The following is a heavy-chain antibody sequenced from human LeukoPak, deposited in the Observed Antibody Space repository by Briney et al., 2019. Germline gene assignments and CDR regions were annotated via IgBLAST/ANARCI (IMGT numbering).Heavy chain of an antibody. CDR2: ISGNNGNT. D-gene: IGHD3-22*01. Sequence: ASVKVSCKASGYTFSTYGISWVRQAPGQGPEWIGWISGNNGNTNYAEKLQGRVTMTTDTSTSTTYMELRSLRANDTALYYCARAGGYYDNGGYYRHWGQGTLVTVSS. CDR1: GYTFSTYG. CDR3: ARAGGYYDNGGYYRH. V-gene: IGHV1-18*01. J-gene: IGHJ4*02.